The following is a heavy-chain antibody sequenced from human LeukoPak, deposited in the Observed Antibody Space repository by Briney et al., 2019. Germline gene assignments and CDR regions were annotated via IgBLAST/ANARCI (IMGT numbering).Heavy chain of an antibody. CDR3: ARDMDRGSYLSAYAFDI. J-gene: IGHJ3*02. CDR1: GGSISSGDYY. Sequence: SETLSLTCTVSGGSISSGDYYWSWIRQPPGKGLEWIGYIYYSGSTNYNPSLKSRVTISVDTSKNQFSLKLSSVTAADTAVYYCARDMDRGSYLSAYAFDIWGQGTMVTVSS. D-gene: IGHD1-26*01. V-gene: IGHV4-61*08. CDR2: IYYSGST.